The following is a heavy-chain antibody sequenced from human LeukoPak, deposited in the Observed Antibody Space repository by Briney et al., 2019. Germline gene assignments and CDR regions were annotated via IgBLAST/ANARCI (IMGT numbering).Heavy chain of an antibody. CDR3: ARSIVVVPAAILVPPEALFDL. J-gene: IGHJ5*02. CDR1: GGSISSGGYY. D-gene: IGHD2-2*01. CDR2: IYYSGST. Sequence: PSETLSLTCTVSGGSISSGGYYWSWIRQHPGKGLEWIGYIYYSGSTYYNPSLKSLVTISVDTSKNQFSLKLSSVTAADTAVYYCARSIVVVPAAILVPPEALFDLWGQGTLVTVSS. V-gene: IGHV4-31*01.